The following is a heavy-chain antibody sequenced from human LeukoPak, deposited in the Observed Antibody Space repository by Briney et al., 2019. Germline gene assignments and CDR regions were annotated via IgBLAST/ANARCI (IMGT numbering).Heavy chain of an antibody. CDR2: IYSGGST. CDR1: GFTVSSNY. Sequence: GGSLRLSCAASGFTVSSNYMSWVRQAPGKGLEWVSVIYSGGSTYYADSVKGRFTISRDNSKNTLYLQMNSLRAEDTAVYYCVGDGSGSYSFDYWGQGTLVTVSS. V-gene: IGHV3-66*01. D-gene: IGHD3-10*01. CDR3: VGDGSGSYSFDY. J-gene: IGHJ4*02.